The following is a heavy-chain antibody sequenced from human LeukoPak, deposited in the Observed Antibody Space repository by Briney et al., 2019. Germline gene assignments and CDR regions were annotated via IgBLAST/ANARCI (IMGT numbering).Heavy chain of an antibody. CDR2: IYWDDDK. Sequence: SGPTLVKPTQTLTLTCTFSGFSLSTSGVGVGWIRQPPGKALEWLALIYWDDDKRYSPSLKSRLTITKDTCKSPVVLTMTNMDPVDTATYYCAHTLYYYCSGSGNYFDYWGQGTLVTVSS. D-gene: IGHD3-10*01. V-gene: IGHV2-5*02. J-gene: IGHJ4*02. CDR3: AHTLYYYCSGSGNYFDY. CDR1: GFSLSTSGVG.